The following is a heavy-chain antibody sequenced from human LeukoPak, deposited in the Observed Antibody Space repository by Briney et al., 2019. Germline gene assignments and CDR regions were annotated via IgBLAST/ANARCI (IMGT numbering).Heavy chain of an antibody. D-gene: IGHD2-15*01. V-gene: IGHV4-59*11. J-gene: IGHJ3*02. Sequence: SETLSLTCTVSGGSINSHYCNWIRQSPGKGLEWIGYIYNSGSISYNPYLKSRVTISVDTSKNQFSLKLSSVTAADTAIYYCATKVRGGFDIWGQGTMVTVSS. CDR3: ATKVRGGFDI. CDR2: IYNSGSI. CDR1: GGSINSHY.